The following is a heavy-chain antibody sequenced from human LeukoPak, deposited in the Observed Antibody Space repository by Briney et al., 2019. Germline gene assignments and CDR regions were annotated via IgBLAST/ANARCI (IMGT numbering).Heavy chain of an antibody. V-gene: IGHV4-39*07. CDR3: ARDSGSYYGMRPPFDY. D-gene: IGHD1-26*01. J-gene: IGHJ4*02. Sequence: SETLSLTCTVSGGSISSSSYYWGWIRQPPGKGLEWIGSIYYSGSTYYNPSLKSRVTISVDTSKNQFSLKLSSVTAADTAVYYCARDSGSYYGMRPPFDYWGQGTLVTVSS. CDR1: GGSISSSSYY. CDR2: IYYSGST.